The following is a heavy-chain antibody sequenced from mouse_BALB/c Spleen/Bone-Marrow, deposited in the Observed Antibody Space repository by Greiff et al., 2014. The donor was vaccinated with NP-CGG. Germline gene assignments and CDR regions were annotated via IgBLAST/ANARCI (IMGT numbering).Heavy chain of an antibody. CDR2: INPSTGYT. V-gene: IGHV1-7*01. J-gene: IGHJ3*01. CDR1: GYTFTIYW. D-gene: IGHD1-1*01. CDR3: AREGYYGSPFAY. Sequence: VQLQQSGAELAKPGASVKMSCKASGYTFTIYWMHWVKQRPGQGLEWIGYINPSTGYTEYNQKFKDKATLTADKSSSTAYMQLSSLTSEDSAVYYCAREGYYGSPFAYWGQGTLVTVSA.